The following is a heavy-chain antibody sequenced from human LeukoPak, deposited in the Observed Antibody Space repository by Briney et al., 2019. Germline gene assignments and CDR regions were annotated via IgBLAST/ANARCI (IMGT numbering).Heavy chain of an antibody. V-gene: IGHV3-23*01. CDR2: ISGGGAST. CDR1: GFIFKSYG. CDR3: AKGGYPARYYYMDV. Sequence: PGGSLRLSCAASGFIFKSYGMTWVRQAPGKGLEWVASISGGGASTYYADSVKGRFTISRDNSKSTVYLQMNTLRAEDTAIYYCAKGGYPARYYYMDVWGTGTTVTISS. J-gene: IGHJ6*03. D-gene: IGHD1-1*01.